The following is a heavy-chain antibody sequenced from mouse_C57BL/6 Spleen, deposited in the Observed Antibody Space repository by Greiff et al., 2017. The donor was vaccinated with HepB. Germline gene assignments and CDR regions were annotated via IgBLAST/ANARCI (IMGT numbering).Heavy chain of an antibody. CDR2: ISSGSSTI. CDR3: AGGYYYGSSHWYFDV. CDR1: GFTFSDYG. D-gene: IGHD1-1*01. Sequence: EVKLMESGGGLVKPGGSLKLSCAASGFTFSDYGMHWVRQAPEKGLEWVAYISSGSSTIYYADTVKGRFTISRDNAKNTLFLQMTSLRSEDTAMYYCAGGYYYGSSHWYFDVWGTGTTVTVSS. J-gene: IGHJ1*03. V-gene: IGHV5-17*01.